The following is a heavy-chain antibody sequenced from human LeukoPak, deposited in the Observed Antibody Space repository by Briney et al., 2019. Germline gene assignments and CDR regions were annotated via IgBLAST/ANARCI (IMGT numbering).Heavy chain of an antibody. CDR3: ARGLTKYYYDSSGRDY. J-gene: IGHJ4*02. D-gene: IGHD3-22*01. CDR2: ISSSSSTI. Sequence: PGGSLRLSCAASGFTFSSYSMNWVRQAPGKGLEWVSYISSSSSTIYYADSVKGRFTISRDNAKNSLYLQMNSLRAEDTAVYYCARGLTKYYYDSSGRDYWGQGTLVTVSS. V-gene: IGHV3-48*01. CDR1: GFTFSSYS.